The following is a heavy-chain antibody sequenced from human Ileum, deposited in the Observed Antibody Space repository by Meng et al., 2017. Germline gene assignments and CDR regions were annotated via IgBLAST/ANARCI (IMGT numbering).Heavy chain of an antibody. V-gene: IGHV7-4-1*02. D-gene: IGHD1-26*01. CDR1: RYTFPNYD. CDR2: INTNTGNP. Sequence: QVQMVQSCSELKKPGASVKFSCKASRYTFPNYDINWVRQAPGQGLEWMGWINTNTGNPTYAQGFTGRFVFSLDTSVNTAHLQISTLTAEDTAVYYCATSGGGFDYWGQGALVTVSS. J-gene: IGHJ4*02. CDR3: ATSGGGFDY.